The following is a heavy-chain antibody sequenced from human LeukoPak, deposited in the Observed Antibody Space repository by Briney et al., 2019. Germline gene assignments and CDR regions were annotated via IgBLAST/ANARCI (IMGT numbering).Heavy chain of an antibody. CDR3: ARTSHSMEHAFDI. CDR2: INSDGSST. V-gene: IGHV3-74*01. D-gene: IGHD2-2*01. J-gene: IGHJ3*02. Sequence: PGGSLRLSCAASGFTFSSYWMHWVRQAPGKGLVWVSRINSDGSSTSYADSVKGRFTISRDNAKNTLYLQMNSLRAEDTAVYYCARTSHSMEHAFDIWGQGTMVTVSS. CDR1: GFTFSSYW.